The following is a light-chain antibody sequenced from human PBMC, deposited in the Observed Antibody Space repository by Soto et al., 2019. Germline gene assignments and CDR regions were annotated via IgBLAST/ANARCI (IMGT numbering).Light chain of an antibody. CDR2: DAS. Sequence: DIQMTQSPSSLSASVGDTVTINCRANQSVSSWLAWYQQKPGQTPKLLIYDASTLETGVPSRFAGSEAETEFTLTISGLQPDDFATYYCQQCSSYPWTFDQGTRVEIK. J-gene: IGKJ1*01. CDR1: QSVSSW. V-gene: IGKV1-5*01. CDR3: QQCSSYPWT.